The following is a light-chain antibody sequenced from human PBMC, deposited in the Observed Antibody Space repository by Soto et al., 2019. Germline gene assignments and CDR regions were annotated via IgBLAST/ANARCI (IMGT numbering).Light chain of an antibody. V-gene: IGKV3D-20*02. Sequence: EIVLTQSPGTVSLSPGERATLSCRASQSVSRSDLAWYQHKPGQSPRLLIYDASTRATGIPARFSGSGSGTDFTLTISSLEPEDFAVYYCQQRSNWITFGQGTRLEIK. CDR2: DAS. CDR1: QSVSRSD. J-gene: IGKJ5*01. CDR3: QQRSNWIT.